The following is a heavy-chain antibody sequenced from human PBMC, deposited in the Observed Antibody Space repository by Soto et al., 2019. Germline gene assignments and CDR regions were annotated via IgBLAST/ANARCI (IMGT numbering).Heavy chain of an antibody. Sequence: QVQLVQSGAEVKKPGASVKVSCKASGYTFTSYGISWVRQAPGQGLEWMGWISAYNGNTNYAQKLQGRVTMTTDTSTSKAYMELRSLRSDDTAVYSCARDNTPFNVVVTVGNYWGQGTLVTVSS. CDR1: GYTFTSYG. V-gene: IGHV1-18*01. CDR3: ARDNTPFNVVVTVGNY. D-gene: IGHD2-21*02. CDR2: ISAYNGNT. J-gene: IGHJ4*02.